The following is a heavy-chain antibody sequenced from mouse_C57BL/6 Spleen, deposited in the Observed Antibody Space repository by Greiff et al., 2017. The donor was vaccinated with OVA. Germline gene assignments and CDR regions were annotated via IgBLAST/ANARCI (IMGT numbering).Heavy chain of an antibody. J-gene: IGHJ1*03. CDR3: ARDWGDYDVRYFDV. CDR2: ISDGGSYT. D-gene: IGHD2-4*01. Sequence: EVMLVESGGGLVKPGGSLKLSCAASGFTFSSYAMSWVRQTPEKRLEWVATISDGGSYTYYPDNVKGRFTISRDNAKNNLYLQMSHLKSEDTAMYYCARDWGDYDVRYFDVWGTGTTVTVSS. V-gene: IGHV5-4*01. CDR1: GFTFSSYA.